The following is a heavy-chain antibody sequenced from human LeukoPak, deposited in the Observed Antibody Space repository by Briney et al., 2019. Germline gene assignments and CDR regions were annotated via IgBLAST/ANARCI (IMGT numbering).Heavy chain of an antibody. CDR2: ISGSGGST. Sequence: PGGSLRLSCAASGFTFSNYNMNWVRQAPGKGLEWVSAISGSGGSTYYADSVKGRFTISRDNSKNTLYLQMNSLRAEDTAAYYCAKTIATSATGYWGQGTLVTVSS. V-gene: IGHV3-23*01. J-gene: IGHJ4*02. CDR1: GFTFSNYN. D-gene: IGHD6-13*01. CDR3: AKTIATSATGY.